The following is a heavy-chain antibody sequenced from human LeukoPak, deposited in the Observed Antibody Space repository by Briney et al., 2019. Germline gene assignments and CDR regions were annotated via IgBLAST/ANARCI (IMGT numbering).Heavy chain of an antibody. J-gene: IGHJ6*02. V-gene: IGHV3-9*01. D-gene: IGHD7-27*01. CDR2: ISWNSGSI. CDR1: GFTFDDYA. CDR3: AKELTGTYYYYGMDV. Sequence: PGGSLRLSCAASGFTFDDYAMHWVRQAPGKGLEWVSGISWNSGSIGYADSVKGRFTISRDNAKNSLYLQMNSLRAEDTALYYCAKELTGTYYYYGMDVWGQGTTVTVSS.